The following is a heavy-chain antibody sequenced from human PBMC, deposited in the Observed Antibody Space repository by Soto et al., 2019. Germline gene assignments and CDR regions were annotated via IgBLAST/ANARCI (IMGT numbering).Heavy chain of an antibody. D-gene: IGHD2-2*01. V-gene: IGHV1-69*01. CDR2: IIPIFGTA. CDR1: GGTFSSYA. Sequence: QVQLVQSGAEVKKPGSSVKVSCKASGGTFSSYAISWVRQAPGQGLEWMGGIIPIFGTANYAQKFQGRVTITADESTRTAYMELSSLRSEDTDVYYCARDVGGDIVVVPAARGGMDVWGQGTTVTVSS. J-gene: IGHJ6*02. CDR3: ARDVGGDIVVVPAARGGMDV.